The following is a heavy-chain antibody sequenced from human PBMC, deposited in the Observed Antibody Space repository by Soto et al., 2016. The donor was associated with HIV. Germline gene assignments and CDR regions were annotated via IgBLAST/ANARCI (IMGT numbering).Heavy chain of an antibody. CDR1: GFTFDAYA. D-gene: IGHD6-19*01. J-gene: IGHJ4*02. Sequence: EVQLVESGGGLVQPGRSLRLSCAASGFTFDAYAMHWVRQAPGKGLGWVSGISWDSGTIGYADSVKGRFTISRDNAKNSLYLQMDSLRPEDTAFYYCVKDNSGWYYFDHWGQGTLVTVYS. V-gene: IGHV3-9*01. CDR3: VKDNSGWYYFDH. CDR2: ISWDSGTI.